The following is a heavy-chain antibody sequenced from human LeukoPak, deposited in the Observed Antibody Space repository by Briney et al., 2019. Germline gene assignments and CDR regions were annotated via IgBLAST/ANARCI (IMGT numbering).Heavy chain of an antibody. Sequence: GGSLRLSCAASGFTFSSYDMHWVRQATGKGLEWVSAIGTAGDTYYPGSVKGRLTISRENAKNSLYLQMNSLRAGDTAVYYCARVSQMVRGAIFDYWGQGTLVTVSS. CDR3: ARVSQMVRGAIFDY. J-gene: IGHJ4*02. D-gene: IGHD3-10*01. CDR1: GFTFSSYD. V-gene: IGHV3-13*01. CDR2: IGTAGDT.